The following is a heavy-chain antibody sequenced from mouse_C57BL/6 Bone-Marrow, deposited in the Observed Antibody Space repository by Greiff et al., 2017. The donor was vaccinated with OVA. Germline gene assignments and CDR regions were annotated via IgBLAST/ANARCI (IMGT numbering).Heavy chain of an antibody. CDR3: ERSDYLDY. J-gene: IGHJ2*01. V-gene: IGHV1-59*01. CDR1: GYTFTSYW. Sequence: QVQLQQPGAELVRPGTSVKLSCKASGYTFTSYWMHWVQQRPGQGLEWIGVIDPSDSYTNYNQKFKGKATLTVDTSSSTAYMQLSSLTSEDSAVDYCERSDYLDYWGQGKTLTVSS. CDR2: IDPSDSYT.